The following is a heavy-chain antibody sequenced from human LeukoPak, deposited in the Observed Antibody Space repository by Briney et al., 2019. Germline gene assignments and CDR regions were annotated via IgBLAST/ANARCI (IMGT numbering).Heavy chain of an antibody. CDR1: GYTFTGYY. J-gene: IGHJ5*02. Sequence: ASVKVPCKASGYTFTGYYMHWVRQAPGQGLEGMGWINPNSGGTNYAQKFQGRVTMTRDTSISTAYMELSRLRSDDTAVYYCARDRITMIVVVMGWFDPWGQGTLVTVSS. CDR2: INPNSGGT. V-gene: IGHV1-2*02. D-gene: IGHD3-22*01. CDR3: ARDRITMIVVVMGWFDP.